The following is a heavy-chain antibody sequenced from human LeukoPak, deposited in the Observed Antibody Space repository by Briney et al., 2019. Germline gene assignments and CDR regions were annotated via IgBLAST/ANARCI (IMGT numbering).Heavy chain of an antibody. V-gene: IGHV1-69*13. J-gene: IGHJ6*03. CDR3: ARTVVTYYYYYYMDV. CDR1: GGAFSSYA. Sequence: SVKVSCKASGGAFSSYAISWVRQAPGQGLEWMGGIIPIFGTANYAQKFQGRVTITADESTSTAYMELSSLRSEDTAVYYCARTVVTYYYYYYMDVWGKGTTVTVSS. CDR2: IIPIFGTA. D-gene: IGHD2-21*02.